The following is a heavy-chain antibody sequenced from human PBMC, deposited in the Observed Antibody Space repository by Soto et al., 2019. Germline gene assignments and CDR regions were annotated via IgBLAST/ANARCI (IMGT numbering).Heavy chain of an antibody. Sequence: SETLSLTCTVSGGSISSSSYYWGWIRQPPGKGLEWIGSIYYSGSTYYNPSLKSRVTISVDTSKNQFSLKLSSVTAADTAVYYCARRVAEGLLWFGELSDYGMDVWGQGTTVTVS. J-gene: IGHJ6*02. CDR2: IYYSGST. CDR3: ARRVAEGLLWFGELSDYGMDV. D-gene: IGHD3-10*01. V-gene: IGHV4-39*01. CDR1: GGSISSSSYY.